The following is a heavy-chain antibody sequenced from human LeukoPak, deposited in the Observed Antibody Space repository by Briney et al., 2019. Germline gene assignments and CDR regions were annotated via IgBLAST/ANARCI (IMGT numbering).Heavy chain of an antibody. D-gene: IGHD5-24*01. Sequence: GGSLRLSCAASGFTFRNYWVTWVRQAPEKGLEWVANIKQDGSERYYVDSVKGRFTISRDNAENSLYLQMNSLRAEDTAVYHCARGQRGLDSWGQGTLVTVSS. J-gene: IGHJ4*02. CDR2: IKQDGSER. CDR3: ARGQRGLDS. CDR1: GFTFRNYW. V-gene: IGHV3-7*01.